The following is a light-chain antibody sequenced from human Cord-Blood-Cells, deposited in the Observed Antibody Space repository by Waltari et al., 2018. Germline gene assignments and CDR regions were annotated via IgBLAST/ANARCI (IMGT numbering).Light chain of an antibody. Sequence: DIQMTQSPSSLSASVGDRVTITVRASQSISSYLNWYQQKPGKAPKLLIYAASSLQSGVPSRFRGSGSGTDFTLTIGSLQPEDFATYYCQQSYSTPRTFGQGTKLESK. V-gene: IGKV1-39*01. CDR3: QQSYSTPRT. CDR1: QSISSY. J-gene: IGKJ2*01. CDR2: AAS.